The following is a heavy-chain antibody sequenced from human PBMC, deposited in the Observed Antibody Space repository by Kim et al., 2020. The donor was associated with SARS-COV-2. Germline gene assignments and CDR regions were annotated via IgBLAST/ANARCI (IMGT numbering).Heavy chain of an antibody. J-gene: IGHJ3*02. CDR3: ARRKRRSSSAGAFDI. D-gene: IGHD6-13*01. CDR1: GGSISSSSYY. CDR2: IYYSGST. Sequence: SETLSLTCTVSGGSISSSSYYWGWIRQPPGKGLEWIGSIYYSGSTYYNPSLKSRVTISVYTSKNQFSLKLSSVTAADTAVYYCARRKRRSSSAGAFDIWGPRTMVTVSS. V-gene: IGHV4-39*01.